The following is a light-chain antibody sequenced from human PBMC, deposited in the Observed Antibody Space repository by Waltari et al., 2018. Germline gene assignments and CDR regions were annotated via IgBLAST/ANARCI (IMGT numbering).Light chain of an antibody. J-gene: IGKJ1*01. CDR2: STS. Sequence: DIVLTQSPGTLSLSPGERATLSCRASQSVSSSSLAWYQHKPGQAPRLLIYSTSSRATGIPDRFSGSGSGTDFTLTISRLEPEDFAMYYCQQFGDSPPSWTFGQGTKVEIK. CDR1: QSVSSSS. V-gene: IGKV3-20*01. CDR3: QQFGDSPPSWT.